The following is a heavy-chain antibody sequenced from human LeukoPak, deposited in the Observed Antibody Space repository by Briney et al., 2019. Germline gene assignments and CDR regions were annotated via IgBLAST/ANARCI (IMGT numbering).Heavy chain of an antibody. Sequence: SETLSLTCTVSGGSISGYYRNWIRQPPGKGLEWIGYIYYSGSTSYNPSLESRVTISVDTSKNQFSLNLTSLTAADTAVYYCARGDYGGNSGYYYGMDVWGQGTTVTVSS. CDR1: GGSISGYY. D-gene: IGHD4-23*01. V-gene: IGHV4-59*08. J-gene: IGHJ6*02. CDR2: IYYSGST. CDR3: ARGDYGGNSGYYYGMDV.